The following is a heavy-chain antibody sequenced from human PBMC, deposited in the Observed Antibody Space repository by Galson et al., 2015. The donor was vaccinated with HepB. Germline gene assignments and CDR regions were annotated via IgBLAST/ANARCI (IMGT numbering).Heavy chain of an antibody. CDR3: ARDGTLDSSGYDPVVGDY. CDR2: INPSGGST. Sequence: SVKVSCKASGYTFTSYCMHWVRQAPGQGLEWMGIINPSGGSTSYAQKFQGRVTMTRDTSTSTVYMELSSLRSEDTAVYYCARDGTLDSSGYDPVVGDYWGQGTLVTVSS. D-gene: IGHD3-22*01. CDR1: GYTFTSYC. V-gene: IGHV1-46*01. J-gene: IGHJ4*02.